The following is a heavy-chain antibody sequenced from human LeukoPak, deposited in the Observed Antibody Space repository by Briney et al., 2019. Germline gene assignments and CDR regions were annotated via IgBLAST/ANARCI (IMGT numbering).Heavy chain of an antibody. Sequence: PGGSLRLSCVHSVFTLSNYIMNSVRQAPGKAMEWASSITSGGTYTFYADSVKGRYTLSRDTAKKSLYLQMDSLGPEDTAVYICARDPYSGNYGTYYYYYMDVWGKGTTVTISS. CDR2: ITSGGTYT. CDR1: VFTLSNYI. CDR3: ARDPYSGNYGTYYYYYMDV. V-gene: IGHV3-21*01. J-gene: IGHJ6*03. D-gene: IGHD1-26*01.